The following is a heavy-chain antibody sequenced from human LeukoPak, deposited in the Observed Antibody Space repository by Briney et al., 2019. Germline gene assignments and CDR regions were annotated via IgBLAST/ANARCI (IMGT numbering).Heavy chain of an antibody. CDR1: GFTFSSYS. V-gene: IGHV3-21*04. CDR3: AKVLCITMVRGVIMRCWAPFDS. D-gene: IGHD3-10*01. CDR2: ISSSSSYI. J-gene: IGHJ4*02. Sequence: GGSLRLSCAASGFTFSSYSMNWVRQAPGKGLEWVSSISSSSSYIYYADSVKGRFTISRDNAKNSLYLQMNNLRVEDTAIYYCAKVLCITMVRGVIMRCWAPFDSWGQGTLVTVSA.